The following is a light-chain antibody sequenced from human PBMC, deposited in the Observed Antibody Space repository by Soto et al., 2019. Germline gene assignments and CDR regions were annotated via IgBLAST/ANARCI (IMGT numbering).Light chain of an antibody. CDR3: QQYNNWPRT. Sequence: PGERVALSCRASQSVSSSYIAWYQQRPGQTPSLLIYGASTRATGIPARFSGSGSGTEFTLTINSLQSEDFAVYYCQQYNNWPRTFGQGTKVDI. J-gene: IGKJ1*01. CDR2: GAS. V-gene: IGKV3-15*01. CDR1: QSVSSS.